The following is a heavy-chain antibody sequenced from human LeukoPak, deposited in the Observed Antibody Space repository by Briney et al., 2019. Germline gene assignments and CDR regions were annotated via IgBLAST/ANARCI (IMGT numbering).Heavy chain of an antibody. D-gene: IGHD3-22*01. CDR1: GYTFTSYY. Sequence: ASVKVSCKASGYTFTSYYMHWVRQAPGQGLEWMGIVNPSGGSTSYAQEFQGRVTMTRDTSTSTVYMELSSLRSEDTAVYYCARALRATYYYDSSGSYNWFDPWGQGTLVTVSS. V-gene: IGHV1-46*01. CDR3: ARALRATYYYDSSGSYNWFDP. J-gene: IGHJ5*02. CDR2: VNPSGGST.